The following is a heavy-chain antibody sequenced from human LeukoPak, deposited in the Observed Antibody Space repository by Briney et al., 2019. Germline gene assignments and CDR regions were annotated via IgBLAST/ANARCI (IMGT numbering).Heavy chain of an antibody. V-gene: IGHV3-33*01. CDR3: ARDRSVVPHDAFDI. J-gene: IGHJ3*02. CDR2: IWYDGSNK. D-gene: IGHD4-23*01. Sequence: GGSLRLSCAASGFTFSSYGMHWVRQAPGKGLEWVAVIWYDGSNKYYADSVKGRFTISRDNSKNTLYLRMNSLRAEDTAVYYCARDRSVVPHDAFDIWGQGTMVTVSS. CDR1: GFTFSSYG.